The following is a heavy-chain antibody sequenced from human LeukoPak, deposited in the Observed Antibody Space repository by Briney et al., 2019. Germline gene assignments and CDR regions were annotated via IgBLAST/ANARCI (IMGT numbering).Heavy chain of an antibody. V-gene: IGHV3-74*01. CDR2: INSDGSST. D-gene: IGHD5-12*01. CDR1: GFTFSSYW. Sequence: GGSLRLSCPASGFTFSSYWMHWVRQAPGKGLVWVSRINSDGSSTIYADSVKGRFTISRDNAKNTLYLQMNSLRAEDTAVYYCARVPQNSGYAFDYWGQGTLVTVSS. CDR3: ARVPQNSGYAFDY. J-gene: IGHJ4*02.